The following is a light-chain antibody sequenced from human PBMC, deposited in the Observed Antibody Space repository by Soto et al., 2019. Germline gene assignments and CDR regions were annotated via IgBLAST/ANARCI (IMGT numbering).Light chain of an antibody. CDR3: QQLNSYPPIFT. Sequence: IQLTQSPSSLSASVRDRVTSTCRATQGISSSLAWYQQKPGKAPKLLIYAASTLQSGVPSRFSGSGSGTDFTLPISSLQHEDFATSYCQQLNSYPPIFTFGPGTKVDI. V-gene: IGKV1-9*01. J-gene: IGKJ3*01. CDR1: QGISSS. CDR2: AAS.